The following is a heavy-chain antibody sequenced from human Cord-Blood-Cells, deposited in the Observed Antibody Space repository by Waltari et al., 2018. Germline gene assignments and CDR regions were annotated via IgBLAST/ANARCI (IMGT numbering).Heavy chain of an antibody. V-gene: IGHV3-15*01. CDR3: TTGCSSTSCYYWFDP. J-gene: IGHJ5*02. D-gene: IGHD2-2*01. CDR1: GFTFSNAW. CDR2: IKSKTDGGTT. Sequence: EVQLVASGVGLVKPGGSLRLSCAVSGFTFSNAWMSWVREAPGKGLEWVGRIKSKTDGGTTDYAAPVKGRFTISRDDSKNTLYLQMNSLKTEDTAVYYCTTGCSSTSCYYWFDPWGQGTLVTVSS.